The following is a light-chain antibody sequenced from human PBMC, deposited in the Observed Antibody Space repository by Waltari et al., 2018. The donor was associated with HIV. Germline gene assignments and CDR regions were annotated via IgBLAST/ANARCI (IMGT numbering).Light chain of an antibody. CDR1: QSVGSSD. J-gene: IGKJ1*01. CDR3: HQYGTTPQT. Sequence: VLTQSPGTLSLSPGERFALSCRSSQSVGSSDVAWYQQKRGQTPRLLMYGGSNRATGIPDRFSGSGSETDFTLTISRLEPEDCAVYYCHQYGTTPQTFGQGTQLEIK. V-gene: IGKV3-20*01. CDR2: GGS.